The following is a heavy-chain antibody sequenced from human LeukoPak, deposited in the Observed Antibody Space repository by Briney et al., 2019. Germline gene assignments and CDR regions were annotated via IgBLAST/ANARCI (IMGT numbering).Heavy chain of an antibody. CDR3: ARDWVYKIDY. J-gene: IGHJ4*02. Sequence: GGSLRLPCAASGFTFSSYWMHWVRQAPGKGLVWVSRINSDGRSTSYADSVKGRFTISRDNAKNTLILQMNSLRVEDTAVYCCARDWVYKIDYWGRGTLVTVSS. CDR2: INSDGRST. V-gene: IGHV3-74*01. D-gene: IGHD5-24*01. CDR1: GFTFSSYW.